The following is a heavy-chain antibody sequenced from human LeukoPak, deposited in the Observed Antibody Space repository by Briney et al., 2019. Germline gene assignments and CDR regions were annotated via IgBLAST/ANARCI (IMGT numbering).Heavy chain of an antibody. CDR3: ARDALRYFDWLKKDYYYMDV. J-gene: IGHJ6*03. Sequence: PSETLSLTCTVSGGSINTYYWSWIRQPPGKGLEWIGYIYYSGSTNYNPSLKSRVTLSMDTSKNQFSLRLSSVTAADTAVYYCARDALRYFDWLKKDYYYMDVWGKGTTVTISS. V-gene: IGHV4-59*01. CDR2: IYYSGST. CDR1: GGSINTYY. D-gene: IGHD3-9*01.